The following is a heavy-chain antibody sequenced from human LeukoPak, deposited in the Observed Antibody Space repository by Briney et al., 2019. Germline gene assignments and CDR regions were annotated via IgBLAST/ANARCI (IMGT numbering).Heavy chain of an antibody. CDR1: GFTFSSYA. CDR3: ARGYYYGSGSYSGGWFDP. J-gene: IGHJ5*02. V-gene: IGHV3-30*04. Sequence: PGGPLRLSCAASGFTFSSYAMHWVRQAPGKGLEWVAVISYDGSNKYYADSVKGRFTISRDNSKNTLYLQMNSLRAEDTAVYYCARGYYYGSGSYSGGWFDPWGQGTLVTVSS. CDR2: ISYDGSNK. D-gene: IGHD3-10*01.